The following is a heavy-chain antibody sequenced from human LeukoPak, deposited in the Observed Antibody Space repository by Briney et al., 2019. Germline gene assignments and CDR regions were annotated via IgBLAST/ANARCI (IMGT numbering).Heavy chain of an antibody. CDR3: ARGSLYYDFWSGGNWFDP. Sequence: ASVKVSCKASGGTFSSYAISWVRQAPGQGLEWMGIINPSGGSTSYAQKFQGRVTMTRDTSTSTVYMELSSLRSEDTAVYYCARGSLYYDFWSGGNWFDPWGQGTLVTVSS. CDR1: GGTFSSYA. CDR2: INPSGGST. D-gene: IGHD3-3*01. V-gene: IGHV1-46*01. J-gene: IGHJ5*02.